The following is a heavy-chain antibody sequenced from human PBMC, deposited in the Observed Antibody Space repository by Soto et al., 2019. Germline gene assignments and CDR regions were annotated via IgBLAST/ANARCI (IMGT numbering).Heavy chain of an antibody. D-gene: IGHD2-2*01. V-gene: IGHV3-23*01. CDR1: GFTFSSYA. CDR2: ISGSGGST. CDR3: AKTQSRIVVVPAAMRYYFDY. Sequence: GGSLRLSCAASGFTFSSYAMSWVRQAPGKGLEWVSAISGSGGSTYYADSVKGRFTISRDNSKNTLYLQMNSLRAEDTAVYYCAKTQSRIVVVPAAMRYYFDYWGQGTLVTVSS. J-gene: IGHJ4*02.